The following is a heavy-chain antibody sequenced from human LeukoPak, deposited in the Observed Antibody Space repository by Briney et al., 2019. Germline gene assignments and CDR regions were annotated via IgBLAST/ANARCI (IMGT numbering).Heavy chain of an antibody. CDR1: GYTFTGYY. CDR3: ARDLTEYFLTLALEYYFDY. D-gene: IGHD1-1*01. CDR2: INPNSGGT. Sequence: ASVKVSCKASGYTFTGYYMHWVRQAPGQGLEWMGWINPNSGGTNYAQKFQGRVTMTRDTSISTAYMELSRLRSDGTAVYYCARDLTEYFLTLALEYYFDYWGQGTLVTVSS. V-gene: IGHV1-2*02. J-gene: IGHJ4*02.